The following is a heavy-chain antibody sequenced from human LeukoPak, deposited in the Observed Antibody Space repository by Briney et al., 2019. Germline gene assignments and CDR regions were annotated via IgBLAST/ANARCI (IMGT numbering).Heavy chain of an antibody. V-gene: IGHV3-23*01. CDR1: GFTFSSYA. CDR3: TRANSATIPGVDP. Sequence: GGSLRLSCAASGFTFSSYAMSWVRQAPGKGLEWVSGISGSGVSTYYADSVRGRFTISRDNSKKTLHLQMNSLRAEDTAVYYCTRANSATIPGVDPWGQGTLVTVSS. CDR2: ISGSGVST. J-gene: IGHJ5*02. D-gene: IGHD1-26*01.